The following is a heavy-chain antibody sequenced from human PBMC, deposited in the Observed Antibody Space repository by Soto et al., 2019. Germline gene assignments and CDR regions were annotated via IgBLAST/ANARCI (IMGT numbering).Heavy chain of an antibody. Sequence: QLQLQESGPGLVEPWETLSLTCTVSGGSITSSRYYWGWIRQPPGQGLEWIGSIYYSGSTYYKPSLKSXXTXSXDTSKNQFSLKLSSMTAADTAVYYCARLLATGYFDYWGQGTLVTVSS. CDR2: IYYSGST. V-gene: IGHV4-39*01. CDR1: GGSITSSRYY. CDR3: ARLLATGYFDY. J-gene: IGHJ4*02.